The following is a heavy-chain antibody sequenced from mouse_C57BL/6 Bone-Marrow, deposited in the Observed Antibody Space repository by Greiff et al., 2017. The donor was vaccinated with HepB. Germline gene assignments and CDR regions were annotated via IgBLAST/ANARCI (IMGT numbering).Heavy chain of an antibody. J-gene: IGHJ1*03. CDR2: IRNKANNHAT. Sequence: EVQVVESGGGLVQPGGSMKLSCAASGFTFSDAWMDWVRQSPEKGLEWVAEIRNKANNHATYYAESVKGRFTISRDDSKSSVYLQMNSLRAEDTGIYYCTRQRGWLLRGYFDVWGTGTTVTVSS. CDR1: GFTFSDAW. V-gene: IGHV6-6*01. CDR3: TRQRGWLLRGYFDV. D-gene: IGHD2-3*01.